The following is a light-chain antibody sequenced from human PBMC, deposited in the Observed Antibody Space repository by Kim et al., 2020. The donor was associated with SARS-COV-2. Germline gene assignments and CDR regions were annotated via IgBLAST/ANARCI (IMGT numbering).Light chain of an antibody. CDR1: QSIGLW. CDR2: KAS. V-gene: IGKV1-5*03. CDR3: QHYSTYSGRT. J-gene: IGKJ1*01. Sequence: DIQMTQSPSTLSASVGDRVTITCRASQSIGLWLAWYQQRPGIAPKLLIYKASTLQSGVPSRFSGSGSGTDFTLTISSLQPDDFATYYGQHYSTYSGRTFGQGTKVDIK.